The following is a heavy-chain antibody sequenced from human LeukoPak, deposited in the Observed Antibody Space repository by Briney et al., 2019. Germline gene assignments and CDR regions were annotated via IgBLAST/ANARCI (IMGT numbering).Heavy chain of an antibody. CDR3: PRVGKLGRGEGDYYYMAV. D-gene: IGHD7-27*01. Sequence: GGSLRLSCAASGCTFDGYGMSWVRQAPGKGLGWVSGSNWNGGGRVYADSVKGRFTISRANAQNSLSLQMNRLRAADTALYSCPRVGKLGRGEGDYYYMAVSGKGTPVTVSS. CDR2: SNWNGGGR. V-gene: IGHV3-20*04. J-gene: IGHJ6*03. CDR1: GCTFDGYG.